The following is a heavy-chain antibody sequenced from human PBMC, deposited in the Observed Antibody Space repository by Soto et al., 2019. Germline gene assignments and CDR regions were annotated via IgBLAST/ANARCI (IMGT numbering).Heavy chain of an antibody. CDR2: INHSGST. D-gene: IGHD6-19*01. CDR3: ASQIPGYSSGWYPPNFDY. J-gene: IGHJ4*02. CDR1: GGSFSGYY. Sequence: ETLSLTCAVYGGSFSGYYWSWIRQPPGKGLEWIGEINHSGSTNYNPSLKSRVTISVDTSKNQFSLKLSSVTAADTAVYYCASQIPGYSSGWYPPNFDYWGQGTLVTVSS. V-gene: IGHV4-34*01.